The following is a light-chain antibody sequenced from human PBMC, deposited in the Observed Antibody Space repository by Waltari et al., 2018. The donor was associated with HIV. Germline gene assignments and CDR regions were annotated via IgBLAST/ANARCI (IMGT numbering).Light chain of an antibody. J-gene: IGLJ2*01. CDR2: ATT. CDR3: ATWDSTLGLEV. CDR1: DSNIGNNY. Sequence: QSALTQPPSVSAAPGQKITISCYGNDSNIGNNYFSWYHHLPGTAPKLLIYATTKRHSSLSARCFGSKSATSATLVITGLQTGDEGDYFCATWDSTLGLEVFGGGTRLTVL. V-gene: IGLV1-51*02.